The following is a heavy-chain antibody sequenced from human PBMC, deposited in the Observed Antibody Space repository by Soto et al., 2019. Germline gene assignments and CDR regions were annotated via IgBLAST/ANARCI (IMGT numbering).Heavy chain of an antibody. CDR1: GFTFSSYG. Sequence: GGSLRLSCAASGFTFSSYGMHWVRQAPGKGLEWVAVIWYDGSNKYYADSVKGRFTISRDNSKNTLYLQMNSLRAEDTAVYYCARVRVDGTTYYYYGLDVWGQGTTVTVSS. CDR3: ARVRVDGTTYYYYGLDV. V-gene: IGHV3-33*01. J-gene: IGHJ6*02. CDR2: IWYDGSNK. D-gene: IGHD1-1*01.